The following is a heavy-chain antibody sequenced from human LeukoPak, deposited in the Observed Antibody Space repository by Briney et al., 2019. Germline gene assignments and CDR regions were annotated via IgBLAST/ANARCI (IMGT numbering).Heavy chain of an antibody. J-gene: IGHJ6*02. Sequence: KPGRSLRLSCAAYGFSLNNYAMHWVRQAPGKGLEWVSAVSHDGNDKYYEDAVAGRFTIGRDSLMNTVILQMKSLRVEDTAVYFCAKSKGGDLDGSLRTYYYYGMDVWGQGTAVFVSS. CDR3: AKSKGGDLDGSLRTYYYYGMDV. CDR2: VSHDGNDK. V-gene: IGHV3-30*18. CDR1: GFSLNNYA. D-gene: IGHD3/OR15-3a*01.